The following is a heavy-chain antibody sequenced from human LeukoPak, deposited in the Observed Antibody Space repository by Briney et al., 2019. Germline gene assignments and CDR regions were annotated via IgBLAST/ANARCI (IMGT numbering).Heavy chain of an antibody. CDR1: GFTFSSFW. Sequence: PGGSLRLSCAASGFTFSSFWMTWVRQARGKGLEWVANIKQDGSEKYYVDSVRGRFTISRDNATNSLYLQMNSLRAEDTAVYYCARDLNYFDYWGQGTLVTVSS. CDR3: ARDLNYFDY. V-gene: IGHV3-7*01. J-gene: IGHJ4*02. CDR2: IKQDGSEK.